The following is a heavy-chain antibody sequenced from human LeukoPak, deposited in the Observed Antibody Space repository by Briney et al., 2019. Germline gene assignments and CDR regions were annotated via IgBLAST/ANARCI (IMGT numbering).Heavy chain of an antibody. V-gene: IGHV3-9*01. D-gene: IGHD3-9*01. Sequence: GGSLRLSCAASGFTFDDYAMHWVRQAPGKGLEWVSGISWNSGSIGYADSVKGRFTISRDNAKNSLYLQMNSQRAEDTALYYCAKTYYDILTGYPPLDYWGQGTLVTVPS. CDR3: AKTYYDILTGYPPLDY. J-gene: IGHJ4*02. CDR1: GFTFDDYA. CDR2: ISWNSGSI.